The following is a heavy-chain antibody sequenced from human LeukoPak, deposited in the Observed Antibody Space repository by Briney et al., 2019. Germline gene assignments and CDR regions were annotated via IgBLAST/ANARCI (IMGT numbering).Heavy chain of an antibody. CDR3: ARNAWVDI. J-gene: IGHJ3*02. CDR2: IYYSGST. D-gene: IGHD3-16*01. V-gene: IGHV4-59*01. Sequence: SETLSLTCTVPGGSISSYYWSWIRQPPGKGLEWIGYIYYSGSTNYNPSLKSRVTISVDTSKNQFSLKLSSVTAADTAVYYCARNAWVDIWGQGTMVTVSS. CDR1: GGSISSYY.